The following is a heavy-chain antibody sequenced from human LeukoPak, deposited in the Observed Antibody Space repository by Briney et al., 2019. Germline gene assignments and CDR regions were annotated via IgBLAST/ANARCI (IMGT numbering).Heavy chain of an antibody. CDR1: GGSFSGYY. V-gene: IGHV4-34*01. J-gene: IGHJ4*02. CDR3: AREDYDILTGYRFDY. Sequence: SETLSLTCAVYGGSFSGYYWSWIRQPPEKGLEWIGEINHSGSTNYNPSLKSRVTISVDTSKNQFSLKLSSVTAADTAVYYCAREDYDILTGYRFDYWGQGTLVTVSS. D-gene: IGHD3-9*01. CDR2: INHSGST.